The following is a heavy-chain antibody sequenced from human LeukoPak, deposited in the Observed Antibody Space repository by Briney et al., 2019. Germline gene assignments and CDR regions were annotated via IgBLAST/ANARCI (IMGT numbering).Heavy chain of an antibody. CDR2: ISGSDGRT. CDR1: GFSFSSIG. J-gene: IGHJ4*02. V-gene: IGHV3-23*01. CDR3: AKDNRRHYTSGPNPDSLH. D-gene: IGHD6-19*01. Sequence: GGSLRLSCAASGFSFSSIGMNWDRQAPGKGLEWVSSISGSDGRTDYADSVKGRFTISRDNAKNSLYLQMNSLRVEDTAFYYCAKDNRRHYTSGPNPDSLHWGQGALVTVSS.